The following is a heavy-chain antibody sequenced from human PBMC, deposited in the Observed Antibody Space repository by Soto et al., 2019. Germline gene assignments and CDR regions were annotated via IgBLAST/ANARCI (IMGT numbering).Heavy chain of an antibody. CDR3: AREAWSLDYYGSRYNWFDP. D-gene: IGHD3-10*01. CDR2: IYYSGST. CDR1: GGSISSYY. J-gene: IGHJ5*02. Sequence: QVQLQESGPGLVKPSETLSLTCTVSGGSISSYYWSWIRQPPGKGLEWIGYIYYSGSTNYNPSLKSRVTISVDTSKNQFSLKLRSVTAADTAVYYCAREAWSLDYYGSRYNWFDPWGQGTLVTVSS. V-gene: IGHV4-59*01.